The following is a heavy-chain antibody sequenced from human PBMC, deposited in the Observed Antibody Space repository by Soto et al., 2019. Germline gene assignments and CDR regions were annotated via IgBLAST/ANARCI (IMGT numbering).Heavy chain of an antibody. Sequence: SETLSVTYYVSNGFLHLYSSSWIRQPPGKELEWIGNIYYRGTTNYNPSLQGRVTMSIDTSKSQFSLMLTSVTAADTAVYYCTRVATAVPSWGRGVLVTVSS. J-gene: IGHJ5*02. CDR3: TRVATAVPS. CDR2: IYYRGTT. CDR1: NGFLHLYS. D-gene: IGHD5-18*01. V-gene: IGHV4-59*12.